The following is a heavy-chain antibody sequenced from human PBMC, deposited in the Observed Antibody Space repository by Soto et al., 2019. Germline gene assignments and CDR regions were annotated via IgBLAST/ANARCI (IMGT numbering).Heavy chain of an antibody. D-gene: IGHD2-15*01. J-gene: IGHJ4*02. Sequence: ASVKVSCKPSGYTFSTYDINWVRQARGKGLEWLGWMNPATGNTGYAPKFQGRLRLTGATSTGTAYMELSSLRYDDSAVYYCARGGGSCSGGTFSNFGYWGQGDLVT. CDR1: GYTFSTYD. V-gene: IGHV1-8*02. CDR3: ARGGGSCSGGTFSNFGY. CDR2: MNPATGNT.